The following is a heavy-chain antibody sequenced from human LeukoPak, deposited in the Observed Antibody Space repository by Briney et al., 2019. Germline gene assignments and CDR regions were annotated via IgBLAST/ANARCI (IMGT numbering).Heavy chain of an antibody. J-gene: IGHJ4*02. D-gene: IGHD3-3*01. Sequence: GASVKVSCKASGYTFINYGITWVRQAPGQGLEWMGWISAYNSAYNGNTHYAQKLQGRVTMTTDTSTNTGYMELRSLRSDDTAVYYCARDAPIDTIFGVVSPFDYWGQGTLVTVSS. V-gene: IGHV1-18*01. CDR2: ISAYNSAYNGNT. CDR1: GYTFINYG. CDR3: ARDAPIDTIFGVVSPFDY.